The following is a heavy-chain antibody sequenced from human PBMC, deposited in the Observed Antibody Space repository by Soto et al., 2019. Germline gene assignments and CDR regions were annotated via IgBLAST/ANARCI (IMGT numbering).Heavy chain of an antibody. V-gene: IGHV3-23*01. CDR2: ISGSGGST. CDR3: AKEEVEPYYYDSSGYYYVAEYFQH. D-gene: IGHD3-22*01. Sequence: GPLSLSCAASEFPCSSYAMSWVRQAGRKGLEWVSAISGSGGSTYYADSVKGRFTISRDNSKNTLYLQMNSLRAEDTAVYYCAKEEVEPYYYDSSGYYYVAEYFQHWGQGTLVTVSS. CDR1: EFPCSSYA. J-gene: IGHJ1*01.